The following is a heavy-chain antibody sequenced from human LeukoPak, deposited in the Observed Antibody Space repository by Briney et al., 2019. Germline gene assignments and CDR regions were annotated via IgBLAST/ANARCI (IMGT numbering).Heavy chain of an antibody. Sequence: SETLSFTCTVSGGSISSHYWSWIRQPAGKGLEWIGHMYISGSTDYNPSLKSRVTMSVETSKNQFSLKLSSVTAADTAVYYCAREVRTGYWPHVHYYYYMDVWGKGTTVTVSS. J-gene: IGHJ6*03. CDR2: MYISGST. CDR1: GGSISSHY. D-gene: IGHD3/OR15-3a*01. V-gene: IGHV4-4*07. CDR3: AREVRTGYWPHVHYYYYMDV.